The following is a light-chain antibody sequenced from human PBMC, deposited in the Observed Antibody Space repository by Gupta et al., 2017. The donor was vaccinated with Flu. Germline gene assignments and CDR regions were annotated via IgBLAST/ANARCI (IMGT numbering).Light chain of an antibody. CDR1: SSNLGGNY. V-gene: IGLV1-47*01. CDR3: AAWDDSPSAWV. J-gene: IGLJ3*02. Sequence: QSVLTQPPAASGTPGQRVTIACSGSSSNLGGNYIYWYQQLPGTAPKLLISRNDQRPSGVPDRFSGSKSGTSVSLAISGLRSDDEADYYCAAWDDSPSAWVFGGGTKLTVL. CDR2: RND.